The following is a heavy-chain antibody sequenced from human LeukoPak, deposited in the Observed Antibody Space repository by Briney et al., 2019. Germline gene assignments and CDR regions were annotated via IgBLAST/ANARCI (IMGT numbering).Heavy chain of an antibody. CDR1: GGSISRYY. CDR3: ARDPHYGDILNDPFDI. CDR2: INYSGST. D-gene: IGHD4-17*01. J-gene: IGHJ3*02. Sequence: SETLSLTCTVSGGSISRYYWSWIRQPPGKGLEWIGYINYSGSTKYNPSLKSRVTISVDTSKNQFSLKLSSLTAADTAVYFCARDPHYGDILNDPFDIWGQGTTVTVSS. V-gene: IGHV4-59*01.